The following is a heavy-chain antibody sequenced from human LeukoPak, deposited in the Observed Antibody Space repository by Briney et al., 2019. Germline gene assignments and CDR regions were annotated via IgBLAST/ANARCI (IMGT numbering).Heavy chain of an antibody. CDR1: GFTFSGYS. J-gene: IGHJ4*02. CDR2: ISSSSSYI. D-gene: IGHD3-10*01. V-gene: IGHV3-21*01. Sequence: PGGSLRLSCAASGFTFSGYSMNWVRQAPGKGLEWVSSISSSSSYIYYADSVKGRFTISRDNAKNSLYLQMNSLRAEDTAVYYCAREGRDSAVRGVIDYWGQGTLVTVSS. CDR3: AREGRDSAVRGVIDY.